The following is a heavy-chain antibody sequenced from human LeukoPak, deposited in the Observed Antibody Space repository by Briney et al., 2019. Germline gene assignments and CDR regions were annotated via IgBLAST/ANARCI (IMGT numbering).Heavy chain of an antibody. CDR2: IYSIGST. Sequence: SETLSLTCTVSGGSIISYYWGWIRQSPRRGLEWIGYIYSIGSTNYNPSLQSRVTILVDTSKHQFSLKLRSVTAADTAIYYCARGEGSGWYWAFDIWGQGTMVTVSS. D-gene: IGHD6-19*01. V-gene: IGHV4-59*01. J-gene: IGHJ3*02. CDR3: ARGEGSGWYWAFDI. CDR1: GGSIISYY.